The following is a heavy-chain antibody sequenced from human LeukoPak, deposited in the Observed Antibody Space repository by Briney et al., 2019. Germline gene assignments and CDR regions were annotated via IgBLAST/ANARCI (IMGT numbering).Heavy chain of an antibody. Sequence: GGSLRLSCAAYGFTFCSYAMHWVRQAPGKGLQYVSAISSNGGRTYYANSVKGRFIISRDNSKNTLYLQMGSLRAEDMAVYYCARVVGGCSSISCYTGYYYYGMDVWGQGTTVTVSS. D-gene: IGHD2-2*02. J-gene: IGHJ6*02. CDR3: ARVVGGCSSISCYTGYYYYGMDV. V-gene: IGHV3-64*01. CDR1: GFTFCSYA. CDR2: ISSNGGRT.